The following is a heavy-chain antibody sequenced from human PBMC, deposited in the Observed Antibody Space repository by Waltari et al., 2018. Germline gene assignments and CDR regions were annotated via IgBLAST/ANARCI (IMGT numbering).Heavy chain of an antibody. CDR3: ARDYCDRTNCHGMDV. CDR1: RFSFSSYA. Sequence: QAQLVESGGGVVQPGRSLRLSCAASRFSFSSYAMHWVRQAPGKGREWVAVMSYNGRNIYYVDSVKGRFTISRDNSKKMLYMQMNSLRTEDTAVYYCARDYCDRTNCHGMDVWGQGTTVTVS. D-gene: IGHD3-22*01. J-gene: IGHJ6*02. V-gene: IGHV3-30*04. CDR2: MSYNGRNI.